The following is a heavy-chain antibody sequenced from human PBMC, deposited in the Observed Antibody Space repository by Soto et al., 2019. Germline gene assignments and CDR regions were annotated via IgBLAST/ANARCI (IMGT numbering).Heavy chain of an antibody. Sequence: GGSLRLSCAASGFTFDDYAMHWVRQAPGKGLEWVSGISWNSGSIGYADSVKGRFTISRDNAKNSLYLQMNSLRAEDTALYYCAKDPSRKGAAAGPDYWGQGTLVTVSS. V-gene: IGHV3-9*01. CDR3: AKDPSRKGAAAGPDY. CDR1: GFTFDDYA. CDR2: ISWNSGSI. D-gene: IGHD6-13*01. J-gene: IGHJ4*02.